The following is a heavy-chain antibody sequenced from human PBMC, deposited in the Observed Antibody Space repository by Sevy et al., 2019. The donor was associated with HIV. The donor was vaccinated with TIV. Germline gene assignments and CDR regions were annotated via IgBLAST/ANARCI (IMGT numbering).Heavy chain of an antibody. CDR1: GFTFSSYA. CDR3: AKDGHDYGDFYFSY. CDR2: IIGSGGRT. Sequence: GGSLRLSCAASGFTFSSYAMSWVRQAPGKGLEWVSCIIGSGGRTYYAESVKGRFTISRDNAKNTLYLQMNNLRAEDTAVYYCAKDGHDYGDFYFSYWGQGTLVTVSS. D-gene: IGHD4-17*01. V-gene: IGHV3-23*01. J-gene: IGHJ4*02.